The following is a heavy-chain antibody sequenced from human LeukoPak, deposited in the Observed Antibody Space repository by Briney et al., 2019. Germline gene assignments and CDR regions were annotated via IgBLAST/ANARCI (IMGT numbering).Heavy chain of an antibody. Sequence: SETLSLTCTVSGGSISSYYWSWIRQPAGKGLEWIGRIYTSGSTNYNPSLKSRVTMSVDTSKNQFSLKLSSVTAADTAVYYCARDTVREFFDWLLTVHNWFDPWGQGTLVTVSS. CDR1: GGSISSYY. J-gene: IGHJ5*02. CDR2: IYTSGST. CDR3: ARDTVREFFDWLLTVHNWFDP. V-gene: IGHV4-4*07. D-gene: IGHD3/OR15-3a*01.